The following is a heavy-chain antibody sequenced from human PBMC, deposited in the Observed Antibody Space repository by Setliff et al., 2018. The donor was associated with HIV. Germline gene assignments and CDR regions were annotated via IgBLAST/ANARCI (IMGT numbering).Heavy chain of an antibody. CDR1: GGSISSDDYY. CDR3: ARDQKGYSYGYFDS. Sequence: SETLSLTCTVSGGSISSDDYYWNWIRQPPGKGLEWIGYIHYTGSTTYNPSLKSRVTISVDTSKNQFSLELSSVTAADTAVYYCARDQKGYSYGYFDSWGQGTLVTVSS. D-gene: IGHD5-18*01. V-gene: IGHV4-61*08. J-gene: IGHJ4*02. CDR2: IHYTGST.